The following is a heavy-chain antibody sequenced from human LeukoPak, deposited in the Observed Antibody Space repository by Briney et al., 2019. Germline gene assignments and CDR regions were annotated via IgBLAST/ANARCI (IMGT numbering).Heavy chain of an antibody. CDR3: ARDNSGGVLLWFGELPAVGDYYYGMDV. D-gene: IGHD3-10*01. CDR1: GYTFTSYG. V-gene: IGHV1-18*01. J-gene: IGHJ6*02. CDR2: VSAYNGNT. Sequence: GASVKVSCRASGYTFTSYGISWVRQGPGQGLELVGWVSAYNGNTNYSQKLQGRGTMTTDTSTSTAYMELRSLRSDDTAVYYCARDNSGGVLLWFGELPAVGDYYYGMDVWGQGTTVTVSS.